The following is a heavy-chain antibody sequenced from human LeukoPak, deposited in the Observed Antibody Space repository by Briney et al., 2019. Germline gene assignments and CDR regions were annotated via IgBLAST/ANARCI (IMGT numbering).Heavy chain of an antibody. Sequence: ASVKVSCTASGGTFSSYAISWVRQAPGQGLEWMGGIIPIFGTANYAQKFQGRVTITADESTSTAYMELSSLRSEDTAVYYCARGPGEIFGVVADYYYYYMDVWGKGTTVTVSS. CDR2: IIPIFGTA. CDR1: GGTFSSYA. CDR3: ARGPGEIFGVVADYYYYYMDV. V-gene: IGHV1-69*01. J-gene: IGHJ6*03. D-gene: IGHD3-3*01.